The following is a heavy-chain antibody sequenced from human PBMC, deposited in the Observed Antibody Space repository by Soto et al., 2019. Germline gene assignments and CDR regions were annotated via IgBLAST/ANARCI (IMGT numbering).Heavy chain of an antibody. CDR2: IYYDGSNK. CDR3: ARDDIAAVLGDH. J-gene: IGHJ4*02. Sequence: QPGGSLRLSCAASGFTFSNYGMHWVRQAPGKGLEWVAVIYYDGSNKYYADSVKGRFTISRDNSKNTLYLQMDSLRAEDTAVYYCARDDIAAVLGDHWGQGTLVTVSS. CDR1: GFTFSNYG. D-gene: IGHD6-13*01. V-gene: IGHV3-33*01.